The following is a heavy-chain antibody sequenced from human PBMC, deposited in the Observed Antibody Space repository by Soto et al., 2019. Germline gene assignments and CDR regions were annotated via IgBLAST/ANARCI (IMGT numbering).Heavy chain of an antibody. CDR1: GFTFSDAW. CDR2: IKRKADGGPT. J-gene: IGHJ3*02. Sequence: GGSLRLSCAASGFTFSDAWMSWVRQTPGKGLEWIGRIKRKADGGPTDYAAPVKGRFTISRDDSKNTLYLQMNSQKTEDTALYYCTTNDVFDIWGQGTMVTVSS. CDR3: TTNDVFDI. V-gene: IGHV3-15*01.